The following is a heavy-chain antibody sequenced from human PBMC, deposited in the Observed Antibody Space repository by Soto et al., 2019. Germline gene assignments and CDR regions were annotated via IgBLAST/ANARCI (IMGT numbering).Heavy chain of an antibody. J-gene: IGHJ6*02. CDR2: IYWDDDK. CDR1: GFSLSTSGVG. D-gene: IGHD4-17*01. CDR3: AHSHGDPRAPSYYYYGMDV. V-gene: IGHV2-5*02. Sequence: QITLKESGPTLVKPTQTLTLTCTFSGFSLSTSGVGVGWIRQPPGKALEWLALIYWDDDKRYSPSLKRRLTITKDTSKNQVVLTMTNMDPVDTATYYCAHSHGDPRAPSYYYYGMDVWGQGTTVTVSS.